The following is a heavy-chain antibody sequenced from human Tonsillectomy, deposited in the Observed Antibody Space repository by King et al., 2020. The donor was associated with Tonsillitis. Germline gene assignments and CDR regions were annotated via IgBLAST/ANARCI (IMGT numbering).Heavy chain of an antibody. Sequence: VQLQESGPGLVKPSETLSLTCTVSGGSVSSGXYYWSWIRQPPGKGLEWIGYIHYSGSTNYNPSLKSRVTISVDTSTNQFSLKLTSVTAADTAVYYCARXPPVXDXTNGVCYEVXWGXGTLVTVSS. CDR3: ARXPPVXDXTNGVCYEVX. CDR1: GGSVSSGXYY. D-gene: IGHD2-8*01. J-gene: IGHJ1*01. V-gene: IGHV4-61*01. CDR2: IHYSGST.